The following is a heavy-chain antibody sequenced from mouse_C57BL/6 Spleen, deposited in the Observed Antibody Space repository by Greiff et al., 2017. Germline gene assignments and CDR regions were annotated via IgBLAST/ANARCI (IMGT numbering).Heavy chain of an antibody. Sequence: VQGVESGAELVKPGASVKISCKASGYAFSSYWMNWVKQRPGKGLEWIGQIYPGDGDTNYNGKFKGKATLTADKSSSTAYMQLSSLTSEDSAVYFCARSRGTTVYFDYWGQGTTLTVSS. CDR2: IYPGDGDT. CDR1: GYAFSSYW. CDR3: ARSRGTTVYFDY. D-gene: IGHD1-1*01. J-gene: IGHJ2*01. V-gene: IGHV1-80*01.